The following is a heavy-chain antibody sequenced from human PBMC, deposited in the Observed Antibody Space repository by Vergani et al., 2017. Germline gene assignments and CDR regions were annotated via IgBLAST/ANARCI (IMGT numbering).Heavy chain of an antibody. Sequence: QVQLVQSGAEVKKPGSSVKVSCKASGGTFSSYAISWVRQAPGQGLEWMGGIIPIFGTANDAQKFQGRVTITADESTGTAYMGLSSLRSEDTAVYYCARRKYYYESSGYWRETETFDYWGQGTLVTVSS. V-gene: IGHV1-69*01. J-gene: IGHJ4*02. CDR3: ARRKYYYESSGYWRETETFDY. CDR1: GGTFSSYA. CDR2: IIPIFGTA. D-gene: IGHD3-22*01.